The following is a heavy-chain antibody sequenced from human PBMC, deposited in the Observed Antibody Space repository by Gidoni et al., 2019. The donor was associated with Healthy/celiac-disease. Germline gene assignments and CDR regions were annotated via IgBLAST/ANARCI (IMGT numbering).Heavy chain of an antibody. V-gene: IGHV3-30-3*01. D-gene: IGHD2-8*02. CDR3: ARYWPERGGFDY. J-gene: IGHJ4*02. CDR1: GFPFSSYA. CDR2: ISYDGSNK. Sequence: QVQLVESGGGVVQPGRSRSLSCAASGFPFSSYAMHWVRQAPGKGLEWLAVISYDGSNKYYADSVKGRFTISRDNSKNTLYLQMNSLRAEDTAVYYCARYWPERGGFDYWGQGTLVTVSS.